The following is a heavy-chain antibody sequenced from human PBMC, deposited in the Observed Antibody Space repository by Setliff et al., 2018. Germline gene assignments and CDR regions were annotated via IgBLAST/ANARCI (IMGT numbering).Heavy chain of an antibody. CDR3: AEDSSYSMIVVVIPFDY. D-gene: IGHD3-22*01. CDR2: VSGSGGST. CDR1: GFTFRSYA. V-gene: IGHV3-23*01. J-gene: IGHJ4*02. Sequence: GGSLRLSCAASGFTFRSYAMSWVRQAPGKGLEWVSGVSGSGGSTYYTDSVKGRFTISRDNSKNTLYLQMNSLRAEDTAVYYCAEDSSYSMIVVVIPFDYWGQGTLVTVSS.